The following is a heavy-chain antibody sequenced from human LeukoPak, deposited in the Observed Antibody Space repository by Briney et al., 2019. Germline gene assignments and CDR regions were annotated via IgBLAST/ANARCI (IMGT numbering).Heavy chain of an antibody. CDR2: VSASGGTT. V-gene: IGHV3-23*01. J-gene: IGHJ4*02. CDR1: GFTFSSYG. CDR3: AKRSVTKDLYFDY. Sequence: TGGSLRLSCAASGFTFSSYGMSWVRQAPGEGLQWVSSVSASGGTTYYADSVKGRFTISRDNSRNTLYLQMNNLRVEDTAVYFCAKRSVTKDLYFDYWGQGTLVTVSS. D-gene: IGHD4-17*01.